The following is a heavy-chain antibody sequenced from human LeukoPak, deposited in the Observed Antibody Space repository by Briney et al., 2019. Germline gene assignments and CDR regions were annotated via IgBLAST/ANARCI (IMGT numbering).Heavy chain of an antibody. CDR3: ARGPYYDFWSGYYNPEYNWFDP. Sequence: PGGSLRLSCAASGFTFRRYSMNWIRQAPGKGLEWISYINEGSNNIFYADSVKGRFTISRDNAKNSLHLQMNSLRAEDTAVYYCARGPYYDFWSGYYNPEYNWFDPWGQGTLVTVSS. V-gene: IGHV3-48*01. D-gene: IGHD3-3*01. CDR2: INEGSNNI. J-gene: IGHJ5*02. CDR1: GFTFRRYS.